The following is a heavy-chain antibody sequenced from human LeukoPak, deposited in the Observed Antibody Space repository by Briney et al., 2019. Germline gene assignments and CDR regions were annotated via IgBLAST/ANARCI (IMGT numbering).Heavy chain of an antibody. J-gene: IGHJ4*02. CDR3: GEYSGGWYSPISY. D-gene: IGHD6-19*01. CDR1: GFTFSSYA. CDR2: ISGSATTT. Sequence: GGSLRLSCAASGFTFSSYAMSWVRLAPGKGLEWVSAISGSATTTYYADSVKGRFTISRDNSKNTLFLQMNSLSADDTAVCYWGEYSGGWYSPISYWGQGTLVTVSS. V-gene: IGHV3-23*01.